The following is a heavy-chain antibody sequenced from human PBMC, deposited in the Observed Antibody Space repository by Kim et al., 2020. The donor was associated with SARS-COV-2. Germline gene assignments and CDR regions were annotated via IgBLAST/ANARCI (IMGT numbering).Heavy chain of an antibody. J-gene: IGHJ4*02. D-gene: IGHD6-19*01. CDR3: RALAAASDFDQ. CDR1: GLTFSSYA. CDR2: ISANGDRT. V-gene: IGHV3-23*01. Sequence: GGSLRLSCAVSGLTFSSYAMTWVRQAPGKGLEWVSGISANGDRTYYADSVRGRFTISRDNSKNTVYLQMNSLRAEDTAVYSCRALAAASDFDQWGQGTLVTVSS.